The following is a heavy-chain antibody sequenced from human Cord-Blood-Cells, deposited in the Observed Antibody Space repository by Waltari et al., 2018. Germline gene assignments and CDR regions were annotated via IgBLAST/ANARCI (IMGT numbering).Heavy chain of an antibody. CDR3: ARGGGSTVTTQDY. CDR2: RWYDGRNK. Sequence: QVQLVESGGGVVQPGRSLRLSCAASGFTFSSYGMHWVRQAPGKGLEWVAGRWYDGRNKYYADAVKGRFTISRDNSKNTRYLQMNSLRAEDTAVYYCARGGGSTVTTQDYWGQGTLVTVSS. CDR1: GFTFSSYG. D-gene: IGHD4-17*01. J-gene: IGHJ4*02. V-gene: IGHV3-33*01.